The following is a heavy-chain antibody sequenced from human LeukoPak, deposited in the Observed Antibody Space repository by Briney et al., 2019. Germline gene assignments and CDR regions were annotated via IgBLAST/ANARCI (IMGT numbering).Heavy chain of an antibody. CDR3: AKNHERGRYDSFDM. Sequence: GSLRLSCAASGFTFSSYAMHWVRQAPGKGLEWVAVISYDGSNKYYADSVKGRFTISRDNSKNTLYLQLNSLRAEDTAVYYCAKNHERGRYDSFDMWAQGSWVTVSS. CDR1: GFTFSSYA. D-gene: IGHD3-16*02. V-gene: IGHV3-30-3*02. J-gene: IGHJ3*02. CDR2: ISYDGSNK.